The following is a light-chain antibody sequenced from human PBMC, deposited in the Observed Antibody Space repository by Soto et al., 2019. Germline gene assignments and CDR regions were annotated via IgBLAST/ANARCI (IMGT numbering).Light chain of an antibody. CDR3: HQYGSSPGT. Sequence: EVVLTQSPGTLSLSPGERATLSCRASETVTSDYLAWYQQKPGQAPRLLFYGASRRAAGIPDRFSGSGSGTDFTLIIRRLGPEDFGVYYCHQYGSSPGTFGQGTKVEIK. J-gene: IGKJ1*01. CDR2: GAS. CDR1: ETVTSDY. V-gene: IGKV3-20*01.